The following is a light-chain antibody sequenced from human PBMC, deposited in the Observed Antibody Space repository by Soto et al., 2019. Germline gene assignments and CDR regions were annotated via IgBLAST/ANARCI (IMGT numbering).Light chain of an antibody. CDR1: SSNIGAGYD. CDR3: QSYDSSLSGLYV. CDR2: GNS. J-gene: IGLJ1*01. V-gene: IGLV1-40*01. Sequence: QFVLTQPPSVSGAPGQRVTISCTGSSSNIGAGYDVHWYQQLPGTAPKLLIYGNSNRPSGVPDRFSGSKSGTSASLAITGLQAEDEADYYCQSYDSSLSGLYVLGTGTKVTVL.